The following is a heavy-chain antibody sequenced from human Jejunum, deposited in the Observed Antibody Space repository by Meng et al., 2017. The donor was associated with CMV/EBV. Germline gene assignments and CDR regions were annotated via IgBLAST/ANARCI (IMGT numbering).Heavy chain of an antibody. D-gene: IGHD3-3*01. CDR3: ARDRHDFWTR. J-gene: IGHJ4*02. CDR2: IKQDGSEK. CDR1: GLTVRKDW. V-gene: IGHV3-7*01. Sequence: AASGLTVRKDWMSWVRQAPGKGLEWVANIKQDGSEKYYVDSGKGRFTISRDNAKNSLYLQMNSLRAEDTAVYYCARDRHDFWTRGGQGTRVTVSS.